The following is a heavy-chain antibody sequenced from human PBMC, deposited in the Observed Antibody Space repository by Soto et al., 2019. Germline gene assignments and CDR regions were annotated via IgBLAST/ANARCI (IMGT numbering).Heavy chain of an antibody. J-gene: IGHJ4*02. CDR3: ALIPFAATGFYFDY. V-gene: IGHV5-51*01. CDR1: GYNFNNYW. CDR2: IYPDDSDT. Sequence: GESLKISCKASGYNFNNYWIGWVRQMPEKGLEWMGFIYPDDSDTKYSPSFQGQVTISVDKSITTASLQWSSLKASDTAMYYCALIPFAATGFYFDYWAQGSLVTVSS. D-gene: IGHD6-13*01.